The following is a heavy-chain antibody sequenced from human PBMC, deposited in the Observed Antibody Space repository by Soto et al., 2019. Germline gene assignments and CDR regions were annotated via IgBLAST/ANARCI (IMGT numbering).Heavy chain of an antibody. CDR2: IIPIFGTA. Sequence: SVKVSCKASGGTFSSYAISWVRQAPGQGLEWMGGIIPIFGTANYAQKFQGRVTITADESTSTAYMELSSLRSEDTALYYCARTRSFTLGFYYDGMDVWGQGTSVTVSS. V-gene: IGHV1-69*13. CDR1: GGTFSSYA. CDR3: ARTRSFTLGFYYDGMDV. J-gene: IGHJ6*02. D-gene: IGHD6-6*01.